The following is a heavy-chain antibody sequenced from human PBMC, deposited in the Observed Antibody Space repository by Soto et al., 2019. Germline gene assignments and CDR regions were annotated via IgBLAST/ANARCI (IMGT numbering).Heavy chain of an antibody. J-gene: IGHJ3*02. Sequence: GRFTISRDDSKSIAYLQMNSLKTEDTAVYYCTRGRGIAVAGYTGAFDIWGQGTMVTVSS. CDR3: TRGRGIAVAGYTGAFDI. V-gene: IGHV3-49*02. D-gene: IGHD6-19*01.